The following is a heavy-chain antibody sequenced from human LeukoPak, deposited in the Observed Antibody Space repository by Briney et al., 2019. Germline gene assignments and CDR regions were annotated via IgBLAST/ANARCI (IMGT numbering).Heavy chain of an antibody. CDR1: GFTFSSYE. V-gene: IGHV3-48*03. CDR3: ARDLGYYDSSGYYYGSSYYYYYYGMDV. Sequence: PGGSLRLSCAASGFTFSSYEMNWVRQAPGKGLEWVSYISSSGSTIYYADSVKGRFTISRDNAKNSLYLQMNSLRAEDTAVYYRARDLGYYDSSGYYYGSSYYYYYYGMDVWGQGTTVTVSS. J-gene: IGHJ6*02. CDR2: ISSSGSTI. D-gene: IGHD3-22*01.